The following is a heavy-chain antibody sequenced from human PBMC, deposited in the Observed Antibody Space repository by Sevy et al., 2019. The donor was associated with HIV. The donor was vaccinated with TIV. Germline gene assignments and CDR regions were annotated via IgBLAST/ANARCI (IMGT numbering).Heavy chain of an antibody. CDR1: GFTVSSNY. CDR2: IYSGGST. D-gene: IGHD2-15*01. V-gene: IGHV3-53*01. Sequence: GGSLRLSCAASGFTVSSNYMSWVRQAPGKGLEWVSVIYSGGSTYYADSVKGRFTISRDNSKNTLYLQMNSLRAEDTGVYYCARGTKGYCRGGSCYYYYGMDVWGQGTTVTVSS. CDR3: ARGTKGYCRGGSCYYYYGMDV. J-gene: IGHJ6*02.